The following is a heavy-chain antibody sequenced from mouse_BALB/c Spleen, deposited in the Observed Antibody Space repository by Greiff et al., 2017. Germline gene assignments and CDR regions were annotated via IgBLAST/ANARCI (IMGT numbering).Heavy chain of an antibody. J-gene: IGHJ2*01. D-gene: IGHD4-1*01. V-gene: IGHV1-87*01. Sequence: QVQLKQSGAELARPGASVKLSCKASGYTFTSYWMQWVKQRPGQGLEWIGAIYPGDGDTRYTQKFKGKATLTADKSSSTAYMQLSSLASEDSAVYYCARDWEGDYRGQGTTLTVSS. CDR3: ARDWEGDY. CDR1: GYTFTSYW. CDR2: IYPGDGDT.